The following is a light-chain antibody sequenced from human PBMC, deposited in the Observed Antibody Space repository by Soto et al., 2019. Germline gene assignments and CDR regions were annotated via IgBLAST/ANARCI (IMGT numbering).Light chain of an antibody. CDR2: EVS. Sequence: QSVQTQPASVSGSPGQSITISCTGTSSDVGGYNYVSWYQQHPGKAPKLMIYEVSNRPSGVSNRFSGSKSGNTASLTISGLQAEDEADYYCSSYTSSSTHNYVFGTGTKVTVL. CDR3: SSYTSSSTHNYV. V-gene: IGLV2-14*01. CDR1: SSDVGGYNY. J-gene: IGLJ1*01.